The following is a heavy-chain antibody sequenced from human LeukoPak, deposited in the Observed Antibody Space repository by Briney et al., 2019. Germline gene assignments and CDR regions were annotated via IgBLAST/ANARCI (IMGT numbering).Heavy chain of an antibody. V-gene: IGHV4-34*01. CDR3: ASYYYDSSGYV. D-gene: IGHD3-22*01. CDR2: INHSGST. J-gene: IGHJ4*02. CDR1: GGSFSGYY. Sequence: PSETLSLTCAVYGGSFSGYYWSWIRQPPGKGLEWIGEINHSGSTNYNPSLKSRVTISVDTSKNQFSLKLSSVTAAGTAVYYCASYYYDSSGYVWGQGTLVTVSS.